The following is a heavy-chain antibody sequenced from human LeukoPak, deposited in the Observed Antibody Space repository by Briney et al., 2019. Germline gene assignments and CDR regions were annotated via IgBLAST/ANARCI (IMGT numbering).Heavy chain of an antibody. V-gene: IGHV4-39*01. D-gene: IGHD3-16*02. CDR3: ARPLGADYIWGSYRT. CDR1: GGSISRSNYC. Sequence: SSETLSLTCTVSGGSISRSNYCWGWIRQPPGKGLEWIGSICYNGKSYYNPSLKSRVSISVDTSKNQFSLRLTSVSAADTAVYYCARPLGADYIWGSYRTWGQGTLVTASS. CDR2: ICYNGKS. J-gene: IGHJ5*02.